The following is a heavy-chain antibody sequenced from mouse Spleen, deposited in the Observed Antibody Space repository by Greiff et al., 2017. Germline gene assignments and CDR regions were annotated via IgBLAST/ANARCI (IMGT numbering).Heavy chain of an antibody. CDR1: GFSLTSYG. CDR2: IWSGGST. CDR3: ARCRYDGSWFAY. V-gene: IGHV2-2*01. J-gene: IGHJ3*01. D-gene: IGHD2-14*01. Sequence: QVQLQQSGPGLVQPSQSLSITCTVSGFSLTSYGVHWVRQSPGKGLEWLGVIWSGGSTDYNAAFISRLSISKDNSKSQVFFKMNSLQADDTAIYYCARCRYDGSWFAYWGQGTLVTVSA.